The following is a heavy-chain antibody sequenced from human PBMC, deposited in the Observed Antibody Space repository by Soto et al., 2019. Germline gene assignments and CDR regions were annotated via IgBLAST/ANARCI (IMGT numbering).Heavy chain of an antibody. CDR3: ARDALVRGVHPPDY. V-gene: IGHV3-33*01. J-gene: IGHJ4*02. CDR1: GFALSSFD. Sequence: QVQLAESGGGVVQSGRSLRLSCAASGFALSSFDMDWVRQAPGKGLEWVAVIWYDGSNEYYADSVKGRFTISRDNSKNTLYLQMNSLRVEDMAVYYCARDALVRGVHPPDYWGQGTLVTVSS. D-gene: IGHD3-10*01. CDR2: IWYDGSNE.